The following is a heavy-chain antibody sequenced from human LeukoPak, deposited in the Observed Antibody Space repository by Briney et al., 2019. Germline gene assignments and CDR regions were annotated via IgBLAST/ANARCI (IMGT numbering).Heavy chain of an antibody. CDR3: ARVTKPGHPVGY. D-gene: IGHD1-14*01. CDR2: IYYSGST. Sequence: PSETLSLTCTVSGGSISSGGYYWSWIRQHPGKGLEWIGYIYYSGSTYYNPSLKSRVTISVDTSKNQFSLKLSSVTAADTAVYYCARVTKPGHPVGYWGQGTLVTVSS. CDR1: GGSISSGGYY. V-gene: IGHV4-31*03. J-gene: IGHJ4*02.